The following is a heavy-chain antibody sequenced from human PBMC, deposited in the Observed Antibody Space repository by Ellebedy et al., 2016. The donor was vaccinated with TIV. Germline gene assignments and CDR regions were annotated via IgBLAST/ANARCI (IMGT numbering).Heavy chain of an antibody. J-gene: IGHJ3*02. CDR3: AREPVEMGAFDI. D-gene: IGHD5-24*01. CDR1: GYTFTGYY. V-gene: IGHV1-2*02. Sequence: AASVKVSCKASGYTFTGYYMHWVRQAPGQGLEWMGWINPNSGGTNYAQKFQGRVTMTRDTSISTAYMELSRLRSDDTAVYYCAREPVEMGAFDIWGQGTMVTVSS. CDR2: INPNSGGT.